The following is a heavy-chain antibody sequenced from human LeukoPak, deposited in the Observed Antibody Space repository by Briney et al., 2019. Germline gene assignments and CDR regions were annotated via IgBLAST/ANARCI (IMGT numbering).Heavy chain of an antibody. J-gene: IGHJ6*02. V-gene: IGHV4-38-2*02. CDR1: GYSISSGYY. Sequence: SETLSLTCTVSGYSISSGYYWSWIRQPPGKGLEWIGYIYHSGSTYYNPSLKSRVTISVDRSKNQFSLKLSSVTAADTAVYYCARDNYGDYEFYYYYGMDVRGQGTTVTVSS. CDR3: ARDNYGDYEFYYYYGMDV. D-gene: IGHD4-17*01. CDR2: IYHSGST.